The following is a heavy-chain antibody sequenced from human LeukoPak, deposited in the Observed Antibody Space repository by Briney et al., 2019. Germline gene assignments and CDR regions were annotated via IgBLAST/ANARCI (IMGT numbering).Heavy chain of an antibody. CDR3: ARGPPKYYYDSSGYPTNNWFDP. V-gene: IGHV1-8*01. CDR2: MNPNSGNT. Sequence: PKASVKVSCKVSGYTLTELSMHWVRQATGQGLEWMGWMNPNSGNTGYAQKFQGRVTMTRNTSISTAYMELSSLRSEDTAVYYCARGPPKYYYDSSGYPTNNWFDPWGQGTLVTVSS. CDR1: GYTLTELS. J-gene: IGHJ5*02. D-gene: IGHD3-22*01.